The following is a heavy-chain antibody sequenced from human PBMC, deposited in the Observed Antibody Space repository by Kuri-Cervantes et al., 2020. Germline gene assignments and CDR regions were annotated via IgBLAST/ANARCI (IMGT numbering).Heavy chain of an antibody. CDR3: AKGVGYSYGYRLHYIDY. CDR2: IRYDGSNK. Sequence: GESLKISCAASGFTFSSYGMHWVRQAPGKGLEWVAFIRYDGSNKYYADSVKGRFTISRDNSKNTLYLQMNSLRAEDTAVYYCAKGVGYSYGYRLHYIDYWGQGTLVTVSS. J-gene: IGHJ4*02. V-gene: IGHV3-30*02. D-gene: IGHD5-18*01. CDR1: GFTFSSYG.